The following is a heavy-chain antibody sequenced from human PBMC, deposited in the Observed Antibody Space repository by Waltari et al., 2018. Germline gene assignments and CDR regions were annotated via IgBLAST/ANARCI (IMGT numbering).Heavy chain of an antibody. CDR1: GSIFTDFY. CDR2: VDPENGVT. Sequence: EVQMVQSGAEVKKPGSSVKISCKTSGSIFTDFYIHWVQQAAGKGLEWVGLVDPENGVTLSAETFQARVTITADTSTVTAYMPLRDLKSDDTAVYYCSTLNWNEVRPFDFWGQGTLVTVSS. J-gene: IGHJ5*01. D-gene: IGHD1-1*01. CDR3: STLNWNEVRPFDF. V-gene: IGHV1-69-2*01.